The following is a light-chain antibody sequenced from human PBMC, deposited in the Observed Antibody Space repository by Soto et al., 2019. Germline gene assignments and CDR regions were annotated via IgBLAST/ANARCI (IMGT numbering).Light chain of an antibody. J-gene: IGKJ2*01. CDR1: QSVSSAD. Sequence: IGLTQSPGTLSLSPGERATLSCRASQSVSSADLAWYQQIPGQAPSLLIYCASSRDTGIPDRFSGSGSGTDFTLTISGLEPEDFAVYYCQQSGSSFYTFGQGTRLEIK. V-gene: IGKV3-20*01. CDR3: QQSGSSFYT. CDR2: CAS.